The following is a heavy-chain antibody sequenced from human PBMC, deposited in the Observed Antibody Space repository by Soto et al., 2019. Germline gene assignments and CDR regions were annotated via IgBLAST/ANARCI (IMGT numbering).Heavy chain of an antibody. J-gene: IGHJ4*02. CDR3: ASGGGGYFDY. D-gene: IGHD3-16*01. Sequence: SETLSLTCTVSGGSVSSGSYYWSWIRQPPGKGLEWIGYIYYSGSTNYNPSLKSRVTISVDTSKNQFSLKLSSVTAADTAVYYCASGGGGYFDYWGQGTLVTAPQ. CDR1: GGSVSSGSYY. V-gene: IGHV4-61*01. CDR2: IYYSGST.